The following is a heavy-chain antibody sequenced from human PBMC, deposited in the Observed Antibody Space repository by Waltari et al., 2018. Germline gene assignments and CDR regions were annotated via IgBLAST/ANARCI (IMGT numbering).Heavy chain of an antibody. CDR3: ARCRYYGSATRGFDY. D-gene: IGHD3-10*01. CDR2: IYHSGST. J-gene: IGHJ4*02. Sequence: QVQLQESGPGLVKPSETLSLTCAVSGYSISSGYYWGWIRQPPGKGLEWIGSIYHSGSTYYNPSLKSRVTISVDTSKNQFSLKLSSVTAADTAVYYCARCRYYGSATRGFDYWGQGTLVTVSS. V-gene: IGHV4-38-2*01. CDR1: GYSISSGYY.